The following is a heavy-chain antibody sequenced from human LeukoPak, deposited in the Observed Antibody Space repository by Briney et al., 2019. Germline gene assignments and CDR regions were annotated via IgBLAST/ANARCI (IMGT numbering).Heavy chain of an antibody. CDR2: IKQDGSEK. V-gene: IGHV3-7*02. J-gene: IGHJ4*02. CDR3: ASHYGDYSFFDY. Sequence: GGSLRLSCAASGFTFSSYWMSCVRQAPGKGLEWVANIKQDGSEKYYVDSVKGRFTISRDNAKNSLYLQMNSLRAEDTAVYYCASHYGDYSFFDYWGQGTLVTVSS. CDR1: GFTFSSYW. D-gene: IGHD4-17*01.